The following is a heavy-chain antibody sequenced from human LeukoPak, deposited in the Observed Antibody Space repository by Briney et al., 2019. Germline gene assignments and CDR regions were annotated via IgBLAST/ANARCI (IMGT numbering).Heavy chain of an antibody. V-gene: IGHV3-23*01. J-gene: IGHJ4*02. D-gene: IGHD3-9*01. Sequence: GASLRLSCAASGFTVTNYAMYWVHQAPGKGLDWVSAISGRDDSTYYADSVKGRFTISRDTSKNTLFLQMNSLRAEDTAVYYCAKWGDYDILTGYYDPDYWGQGTLVTVSS. CDR2: ISGRDDST. CDR3: AKWGDYDILTGYYDPDY. CDR1: GFTVTNYA.